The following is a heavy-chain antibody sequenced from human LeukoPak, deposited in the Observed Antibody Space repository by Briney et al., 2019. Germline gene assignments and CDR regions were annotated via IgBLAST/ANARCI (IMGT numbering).Heavy chain of an antibody. V-gene: IGHV1-18*01. CDR2: ISDYNGNT. D-gene: IGHD3-16*01. J-gene: IGHJ4*02. Sequence: ASVKVSCNASGYTFTSYGISWVRQAPGQGLEWMGWISDYNGNTNYAQQLQGRVTMTTDRSTSTAYMELRSLRSDDTAVYYCARDERRFMIMFGGALDFWGQGTLVTVSS. CDR3: ARDERRFMIMFGGALDF. CDR1: GYTFTSYG.